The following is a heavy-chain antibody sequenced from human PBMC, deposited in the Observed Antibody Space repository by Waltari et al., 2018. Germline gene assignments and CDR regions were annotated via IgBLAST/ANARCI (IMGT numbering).Heavy chain of an antibody. CDR1: GFTFSSYA. CDR2: ISGSGGST. V-gene: IGHV3-23*01. Sequence: EVQLLESGGGLVQPGGSLRLSCAASGFTFSSYAMSWVRQAPGKRLEWDSAISGSGGSTYYADSVKGRFTISRDNSKNTLYLQMNSLRAEDTAVYYCAKARGSQRDYYYYYGMDVWGQGTTVTVSS. D-gene: IGHD6-25*01. CDR3: AKARGSQRDYYYYYGMDV. J-gene: IGHJ6*02.